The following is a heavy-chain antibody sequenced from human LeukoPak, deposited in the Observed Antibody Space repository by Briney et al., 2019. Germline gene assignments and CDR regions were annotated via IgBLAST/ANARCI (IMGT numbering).Heavy chain of an antibody. CDR1: GDSVSSNSAA. CDR2: TYYRSRWY. CDR3: ARDTGVRPSVAHFDF. J-gene: IGHJ4*02. D-gene: IGHD1-14*01. V-gene: IGHV6-1*01. Sequence: SPTLSLTCAISGDSVSSNSAAWNWIRQSPSRGLEWLGRTYYRSRWYSRITIKPDTSKNQFSLQLNSVTPEDTAVYYCARDTGVRPSVAHFDFWGQGTLVTVSS.